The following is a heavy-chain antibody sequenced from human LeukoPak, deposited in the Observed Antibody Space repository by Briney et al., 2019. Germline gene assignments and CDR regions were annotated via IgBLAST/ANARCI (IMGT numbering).Heavy chain of an antibody. CDR3: AKVGGDNWSLDY. CDR1: GFTFSSYG. Sequence: GGSLRLSCAASGFTFSSYGMHWVRQAPGKGVERVAFIRYDGSNKYYADSVKGRFTISRDNSKNTLYLQMNSLRAEDTAVYYCAKVGGDNWSLDYWGQGTLVTVSS. J-gene: IGHJ4*02. D-gene: IGHD1-20*01. CDR2: IRYDGSNK. V-gene: IGHV3-30*02.